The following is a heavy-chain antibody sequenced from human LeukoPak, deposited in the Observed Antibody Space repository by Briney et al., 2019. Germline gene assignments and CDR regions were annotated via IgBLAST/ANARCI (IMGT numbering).Heavy chain of an antibody. CDR3: ARDGAVAGAFDI. J-gene: IGHJ3*02. D-gene: IGHD6-19*01. CDR1: GFTFSTYW. Sequence: PGGSLRLSCTASGFTFSTYWINWVRQSPGRGLVWVALINGDGSTTTHADSVKGRFTISRDNAKNTAYLQMNSLRDEDTAVYFCARDGAVAGAFDIWGQGTMVTVSS. CDR2: INGDGSTT. V-gene: IGHV3-74*03.